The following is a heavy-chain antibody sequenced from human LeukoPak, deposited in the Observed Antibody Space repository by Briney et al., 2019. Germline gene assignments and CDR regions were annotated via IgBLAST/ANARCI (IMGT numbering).Heavy chain of an antibody. J-gene: IGHJ4*02. V-gene: IGHV3-23*01. D-gene: IGHD3-10*01. CDR1: GFMFNRYA. Sequence: GGSLRLSCAASGFMFNRYAMSWVRQAPGKGLEWGATINDGGYNKHYADSVKGRFTISRDNSRDTLILQMNSLGAEDTALYYCATDVYPLLIPLFDFWGQGTLVTASS. CDR2: INDGGYNK. CDR3: ATDVYPLLIPLFDF.